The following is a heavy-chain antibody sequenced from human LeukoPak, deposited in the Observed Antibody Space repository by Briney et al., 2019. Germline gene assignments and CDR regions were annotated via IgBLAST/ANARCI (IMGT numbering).Heavy chain of an antibody. Sequence: GGSLRLSCAASGFTFSIYEMNWVRQAPGKGLEWVSYIGSSVTSIYYADSVKGRFTISRDNDKNSLYLQMNSLRAEDTAVYYCARDDRNDGSLDYWGQGTLVTVSS. D-gene: IGHD1-1*01. J-gene: IGHJ4*02. CDR3: ARDDRNDGSLDY. CDR2: IGSSVTSI. CDR1: GFTFSIYE. V-gene: IGHV3-48*03.